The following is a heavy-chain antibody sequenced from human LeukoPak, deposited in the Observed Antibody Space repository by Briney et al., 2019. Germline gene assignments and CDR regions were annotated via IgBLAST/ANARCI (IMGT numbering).Heavy chain of an antibody. CDR2: IKKDGSET. D-gene: IGHD6-19*01. CDR3: AKRLAMTGTYHFDY. CDR1: GFTFSTSW. J-gene: IGHJ4*02. V-gene: IGHV3-7*03. Sequence: GGSLRLSCAASGFTFSTSWMSWVRQVPGKGLEWVANIKKDGSETYYVDSVKGRFTISRDNAKNSLYLQMNSLRAEDTAVYYCAKRLAMTGTYHFDYWGQGTLVTVSS.